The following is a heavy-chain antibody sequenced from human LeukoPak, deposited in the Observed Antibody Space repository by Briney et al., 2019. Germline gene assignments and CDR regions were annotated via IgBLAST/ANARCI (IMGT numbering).Heavy chain of an antibody. CDR3: ARHKHYGSGSYRY. Sequence: PGGSLRLSCAASGFTFSDHYMSWIRQASGKGLEWVSYSSSRGDTIYYADSVKGRFTISRDNAKNSLYLQMNSLRAEDTAVYYCARHKHYGSGSYRYWGQGTLVTVSS. D-gene: IGHD3-10*01. V-gene: IGHV3-11*01. CDR1: GFTFSDHY. CDR2: SSSRGDTI. J-gene: IGHJ4*02.